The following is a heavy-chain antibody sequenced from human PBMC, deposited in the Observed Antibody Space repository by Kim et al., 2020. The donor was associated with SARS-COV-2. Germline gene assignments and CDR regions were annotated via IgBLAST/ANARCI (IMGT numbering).Heavy chain of an antibody. V-gene: IGHV4-34*01. CDR3: ARGQVLLWFGSPDYYFDY. D-gene: IGHD3-10*01. Sequence: SETLSLTCAVYGGSFSGYYWSWIRQPPGKGLEWIGEINHSGSTNYNPSLKSRVTISVDTSKNQFSLKLSSVTAADTAVYYCARGQVLLWFGSPDYYFDYWGQGTLVTVSS. J-gene: IGHJ4*02. CDR1: GGSFSGYY. CDR2: INHSGST.